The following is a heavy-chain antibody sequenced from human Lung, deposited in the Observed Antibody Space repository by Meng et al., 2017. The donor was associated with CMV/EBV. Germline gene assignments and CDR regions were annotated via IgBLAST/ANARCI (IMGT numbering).Heavy chain of an antibody. Sequence: SXXVSXXASGYTSTGYYMHWVRQAPGQGLEWMGWINPNSGGTNYAQKFQGRVTMTRDTSISTAYMELSRLRSDDTAVYYCAYTYDFWSGYYPPGMDVWGQGTTVTVSS. D-gene: IGHD3-3*01. V-gene: IGHV1-2*02. CDR1: GYTSTGYY. CDR2: INPNSGGT. J-gene: IGHJ6*02. CDR3: AYTYDFWSGYYPPGMDV.